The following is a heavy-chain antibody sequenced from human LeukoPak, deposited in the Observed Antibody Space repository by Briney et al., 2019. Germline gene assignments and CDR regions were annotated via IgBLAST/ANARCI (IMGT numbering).Heavy chain of an antibody. CDR1: GVSFSGYY. Sequence: NPSETLSLTCAVYGVSFSGYYWSWIRQPPGKGLEWIGEINHSGSTNYNPSLKSRVTISVDTSKNQFSLKLSSVTAADTAVYYCARPKGIGRYYGSGSYYDYWGQGTLVTVSS. D-gene: IGHD3-10*01. CDR3: ARPKGIGRYYGSGSYYDY. V-gene: IGHV4-34*01. CDR2: INHSGST. J-gene: IGHJ4*02.